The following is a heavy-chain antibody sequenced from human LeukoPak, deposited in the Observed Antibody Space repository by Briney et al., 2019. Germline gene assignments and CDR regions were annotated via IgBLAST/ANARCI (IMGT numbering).Heavy chain of an antibody. J-gene: IGHJ4*02. CDR3: TRGRKYTSGYRVTELGSGYSDY. V-gene: IGHV4-61*02. Sequence: PSQTLSLTCTVSGASTSSGLYYWNWFRQPAGKGLEYIGRIYNSGSTNYNPSLKSRVTISVDTPKNQFSPKLTSVTAADTAVYYCTRGRKYTSGYRVTELGSGYSDYWGQGTLVTVSS. CDR1: GASTSSGLYY. CDR2: IYNSGST. D-gene: IGHD5-18*01.